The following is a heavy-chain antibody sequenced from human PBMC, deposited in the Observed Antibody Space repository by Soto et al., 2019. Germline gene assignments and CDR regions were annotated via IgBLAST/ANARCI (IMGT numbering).Heavy chain of an antibody. V-gene: IGHV3-33*01. CDR2: IWYDGSNK. Sequence: LRLSCAASGFTFSSYGMHWVRQAPGKGLEWVAVIWYDGSNKYYGDSMKGRFTISRDNAKNSLYLEMSSLRAEDTAVYYCARESEDLTSNFDYWGQGTLVTVSS. CDR3: ARESEDLTSNFDY. J-gene: IGHJ4*02. CDR1: GFTFSSYG.